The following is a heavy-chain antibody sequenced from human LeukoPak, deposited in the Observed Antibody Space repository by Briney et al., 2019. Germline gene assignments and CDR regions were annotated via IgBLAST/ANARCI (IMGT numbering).Heavy chain of an antibody. J-gene: IGHJ4*02. D-gene: IGHD5-18*01. CDR3: ARGDTAMATPYFDY. Sequence: SETLSLTCTVSGGSISSSSYYWGWIRQPPGKGLEWIGSIYYSGSTYYNPSLKSRVTISVDTSKNQFSLKLSSVTAADTAVYYCARGDTAMATPYFDYWGQGTLVTVSS. CDR1: GGSISSSSYY. CDR2: IYYSGST. V-gene: IGHV4-39*07.